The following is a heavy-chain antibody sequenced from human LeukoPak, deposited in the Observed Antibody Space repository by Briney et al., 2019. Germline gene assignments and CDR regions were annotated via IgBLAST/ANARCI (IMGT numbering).Heavy chain of an antibody. CDR3: ARPGYSGYDRYDY. Sequence: ASVKVSCKASGGTFSIYAISWVRQAPGQGREWMGRIIPILGIANYAQKFQGRVTITADKSTSTAYMELSSLRSEDTAVYYCARPGYSGYDRYDYWGQGTLVTVSS. D-gene: IGHD5-12*01. CDR1: GGTFSIYA. J-gene: IGHJ4*02. V-gene: IGHV1-69*04. CDR2: IIPILGIA.